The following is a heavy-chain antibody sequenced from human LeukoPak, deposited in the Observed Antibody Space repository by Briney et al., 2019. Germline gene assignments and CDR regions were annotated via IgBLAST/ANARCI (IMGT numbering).Heavy chain of an antibody. CDR3: ARGGRGRSWFDP. Sequence: SETLSLTCTVSGDSVASGGYYWNWIRQPPGKGLEWIGYIYYSVSTNYNLSLKSRVTISLDTSENQFSLKLTSVTAADTAVYYCARGGRGRSWFDPWGQGTLVTVSS. CDR2: IYYSVST. D-gene: IGHD3-10*01. V-gene: IGHV4-61*08. J-gene: IGHJ5*02. CDR1: GDSVASGGYY.